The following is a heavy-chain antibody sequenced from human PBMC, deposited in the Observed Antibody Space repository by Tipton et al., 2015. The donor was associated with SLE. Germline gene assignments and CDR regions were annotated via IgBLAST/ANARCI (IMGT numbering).Heavy chain of an antibody. J-gene: IGHJ3*02. Sequence: TLSLTCAVYGGSFSGYYWSWIRQPPGKGLEWIGSIYHSGSTYYNPSLKSRVTISVDTSKNQFSLKLSSVTAADTAVYYCARDARMTLDAFDIWGQGTMVTVSS. CDR3: ARDARMTLDAFDI. D-gene: IGHD2-8*01. CDR1: GGSFSGYY. CDR2: IYHSGST. V-gene: IGHV4-34*01.